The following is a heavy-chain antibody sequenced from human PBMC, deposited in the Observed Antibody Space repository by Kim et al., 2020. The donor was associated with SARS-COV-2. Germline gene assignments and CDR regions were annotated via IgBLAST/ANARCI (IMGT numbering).Heavy chain of an antibody. CDR3: GRDYTPKQCTSTNCYRGGWFDP. J-gene: IGHJ5*02. CDR1: GYSFIDYG. CDR2: INTHNGNT. Sequence: ASVKVSCKASGYSFIDYGVGWARQAPGQGLEWMGWINTHNGNTYYAQQLQGRVTMTTDTTTSTAYMELGSLTSDDTAVYYCGRDYTPKQCTSTNCYRGGWFDPWGQGTLVTVSS. V-gene: IGHV1-18*01. D-gene: IGHD2-2*01.